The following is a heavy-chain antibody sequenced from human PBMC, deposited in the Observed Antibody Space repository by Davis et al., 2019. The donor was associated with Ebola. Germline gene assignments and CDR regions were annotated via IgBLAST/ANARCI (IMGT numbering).Heavy chain of an antibody. J-gene: IGHJ4*02. D-gene: IGHD4-11*01. Sequence: SETLSLTCAVYGESFNGYSWNWIRQPPGKGLEWIGEINHSGSTSYNPSLKSRVTISVDTSKNQFSLKLNSVTAADTAMYYCATTPRYSSHGAYFDYWGQGTLVTVSS. CDR1: GESFNGYS. V-gene: IGHV4-34*01. CDR3: ATTPRYSSHGAYFDY. CDR2: INHSGST.